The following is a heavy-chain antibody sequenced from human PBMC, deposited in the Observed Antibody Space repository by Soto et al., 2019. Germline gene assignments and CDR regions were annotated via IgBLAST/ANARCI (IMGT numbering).Heavy chain of an antibody. D-gene: IGHD2-21*02. CDR1: GFRFSDHS. CDR2: ISSNSDIT. V-gene: IGHV3-48*02. J-gene: IGHJ4*02. CDR3: ARLPKGSLVTA. Sequence: LVESGGGLVYPGGSLSLSCEGSGFRFSDHSMNWVRQAPGKGLQWISYISSNSDITYYADSVKGRFTVSRDNANNALFLQMNSLRDDDTATYYCARLPKGSLVTAWGQGARVTVSS.